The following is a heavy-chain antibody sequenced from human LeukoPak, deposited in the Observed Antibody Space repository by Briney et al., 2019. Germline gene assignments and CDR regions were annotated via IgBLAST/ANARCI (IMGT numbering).Heavy chain of an antibody. D-gene: IGHD4/OR15-4a*01. V-gene: IGHV3-30*04. CDR3: AKDPTHFRVWDDYDTNILSH. Sequence: GGSLRLSCAASGFIFSSYAMHWVRQAPGKGLEWVAVISYDGSNKYYADSVKGRFTISRGNSKNTLYLQMNSLRAEDTAVYYCAKDPTHFRVWDDYDTNILSHWGQGTLVTVSS. CDR2: ISYDGSNK. CDR1: GFIFSSYA. J-gene: IGHJ4*02.